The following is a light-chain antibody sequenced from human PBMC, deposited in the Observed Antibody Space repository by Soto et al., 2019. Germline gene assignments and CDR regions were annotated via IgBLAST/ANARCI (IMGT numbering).Light chain of an antibody. CDR3: QQRNYWQVT. V-gene: IGKV3-11*01. CDR1: QSVSSY. CDR2: DVS. J-gene: IGKJ5*01. Sequence: VVLTHSPVTLSLSPWERATLSCRASQSVSSYLAWYQQKPGQAPRLLIYDVSNRATGIPARFSGSGSGTDFTLTISSLEPEDFAVYYCQQRNYWQVTFGQGTRREIK.